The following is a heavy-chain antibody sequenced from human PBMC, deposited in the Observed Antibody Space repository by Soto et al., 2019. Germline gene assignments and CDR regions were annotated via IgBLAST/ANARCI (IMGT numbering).Heavy chain of an antibody. CDR2: VDTTGGT. CDR1: GGSISSYS. Sequence: QVQLQESGPGLVEPSETLSLTCTVSGGSISSYSWNWIRQPAGKGLEWIGRVDTTGGTNYIPSLKSRVTMSVDTSKNQFSLNLRFVTAADTAVYFRAKDDSGAADIWGQGTMVTVS. D-gene: IGHD3-16*01. V-gene: IGHV4-4*07. CDR3: AKDDSGAADI. J-gene: IGHJ3*02.